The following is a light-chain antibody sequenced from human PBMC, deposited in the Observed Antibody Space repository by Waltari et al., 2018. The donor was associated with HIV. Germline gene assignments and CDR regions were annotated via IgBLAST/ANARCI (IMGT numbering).Light chain of an antibody. CDR1: RTVLSNSDNRNY. Sequence: DIVMTQSPDSLAVSLGERATFNCRSSRTVLSNSDNRNYLAWYQQKTGQSPNVLIYWASTRQSGVPDRFSASGSGTNFSLTISSLQAADVAVYYCQQYYTVLPTFGGGPKVEIK. J-gene: IGKJ4*01. CDR3: QQYYTVLPT. V-gene: IGKV4-1*01. CDR2: WAS.